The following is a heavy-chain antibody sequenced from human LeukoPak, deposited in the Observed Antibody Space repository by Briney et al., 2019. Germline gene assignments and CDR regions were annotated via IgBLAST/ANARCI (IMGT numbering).Heavy chain of an antibody. CDR1: GGSISSGGYY. Sequence: SETLSLTCTVSGGSISSGGYYWSWIRQHPGKGLEWIGEIYHSGSTNYNPSLKSRVTISVDKSKNQFSLKLSSVTAADTAVYYCARTSGRLAVRTLSDYWGQGTLVTVSS. CDR2: IYHSGST. D-gene: IGHD3-16*01. V-gene: IGHV4-31*09. J-gene: IGHJ4*02. CDR3: ARTSGRLAVRTLSDY.